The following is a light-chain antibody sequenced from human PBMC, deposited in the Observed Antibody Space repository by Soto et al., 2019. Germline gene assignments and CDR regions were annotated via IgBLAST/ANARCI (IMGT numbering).Light chain of an antibody. CDR1: QSAYSSY. CDR3: QQYGTSLFT. CDR2: GAS. Sequence: ELVLTQSPGTPSLSPRDRATLSCRSSQSAYSSYLSWYQQKPGQAPRLLIYGASNRATGIPDRFSGSGSGTDVTLTISGLEPEDFAVYYCQQYGTSLFTFGGGTRVEIK. V-gene: IGKV3-20*01. J-gene: IGKJ4*01.